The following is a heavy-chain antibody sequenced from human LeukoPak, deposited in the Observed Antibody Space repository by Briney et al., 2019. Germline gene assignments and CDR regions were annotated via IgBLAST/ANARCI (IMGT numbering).Heavy chain of an antibody. J-gene: IGHJ4*02. CDR3: ARVRPPIRLGELSLKSFDY. Sequence: GASVNVSCKASGYTFTGYYMHWVRQAPGQGREWMGWIYPNSGGTNYAQKFQGRVTMTRDTSISTAYMELRRLKSDDTAVYYCARVRPPIRLGELSLKSFDYWGQGTLVTVSS. V-gene: IGHV1-2*02. D-gene: IGHD3-16*02. CDR1: GYTFTGYY. CDR2: IYPNSGGT.